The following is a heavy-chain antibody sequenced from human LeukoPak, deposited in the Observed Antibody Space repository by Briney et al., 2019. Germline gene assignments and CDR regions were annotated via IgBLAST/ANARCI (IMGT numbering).Heavy chain of an antibody. CDR1: GFTFSTYW. CDR3: ARGRPHGNDY. D-gene: IGHD4-23*01. Sequence: GGSLRLSCVGSGFTFSTYWVHWVRQAPGKGLEWVSRINSDGSSTSYVDSVKGRFTISRDNAKSTVYLQMNSLRAEDTAVYYCARGRPHGNDYWGQGTLVTVSS. V-gene: IGHV3-74*01. CDR2: INSDGSST. J-gene: IGHJ4*02.